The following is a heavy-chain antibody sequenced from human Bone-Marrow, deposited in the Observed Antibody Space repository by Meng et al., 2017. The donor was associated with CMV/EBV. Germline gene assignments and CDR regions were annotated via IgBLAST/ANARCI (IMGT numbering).Heavy chain of an antibody. D-gene: IGHD2-2*01. CDR1: GGSFSGYY. CDR3: ARGGPTIVVVPAARRGWFDP. J-gene: IGHJ5*02. CDR2: INHSGST. V-gene: IGHV4-34*01. Sequence: SETLSLTCAVYGGSFSGYYWSWIRQPPGKGLEWIGEINHSGSTNYNPSLKSRVTISVDTSKNQFSLKLRSVTAADTAVYYCARGGPTIVVVPAARRGWFDPWGQGTLVTVSS.